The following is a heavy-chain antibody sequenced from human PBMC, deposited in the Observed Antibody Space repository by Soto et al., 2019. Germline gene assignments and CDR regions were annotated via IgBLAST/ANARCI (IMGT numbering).Heavy chain of an antibody. Sequence: SETLSLTCTVSGGSISSGDYYWSWIRQPPGKGLEWIGYIYYSGSTYYNPSLKSRVTISVDTSKNQFSLKLSSVTAADTAVYYCARHSFLDYYDSSGYYRTGAFDIWGQGTMVTVSS. J-gene: IGHJ3*02. CDR1: GGSISSGDYY. D-gene: IGHD3-22*01. CDR2: IYYSGST. CDR3: ARHSFLDYYDSSGYYRTGAFDI. V-gene: IGHV4-30-4*01.